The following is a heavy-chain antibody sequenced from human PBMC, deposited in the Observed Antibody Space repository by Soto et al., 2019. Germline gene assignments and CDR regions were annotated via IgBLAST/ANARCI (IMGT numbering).Heavy chain of an antibody. CDR3: AGTQFDTSGYYPSGLEL. D-gene: IGHD3-22*01. CDR2: IIPFLGSA. CDR1: GGTFKSYV. Sequence: QVQLEQSGAEVEEPGSSVKVSCKPSGGTFKSYVLNWVRQAPGQGLEWMGGIIPFLGSADYAQKFQDRVTITADESTSTAYLELSSLRSEDSAVYYCAGTQFDTSGYYPSGLELWGQGTLVTVAS. V-gene: IGHV1-69*01. J-gene: IGHJ4*02.